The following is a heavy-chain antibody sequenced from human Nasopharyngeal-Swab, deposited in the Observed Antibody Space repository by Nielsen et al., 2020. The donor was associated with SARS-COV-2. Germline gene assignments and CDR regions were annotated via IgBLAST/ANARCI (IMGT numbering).Heavy chain of an antibody. V-gene: IGHV3-13*01. CDR3: VGSLGSGSLTLDY. CDR2: IATAGDT. D-gene: IGHD3-10*01. CDR1: GLTFRNYD. J-gene: IGHJ4*02. Sequence: GESLKISCEASGLTFRNYDMHWVRQPTGKGLEWVPAIATAGDTSYLGSVKGRFTISRDTAKSSLHLQMNSLRAEDTAVYYCVGSLGSGSLTLDYWGQGILVTVSS.